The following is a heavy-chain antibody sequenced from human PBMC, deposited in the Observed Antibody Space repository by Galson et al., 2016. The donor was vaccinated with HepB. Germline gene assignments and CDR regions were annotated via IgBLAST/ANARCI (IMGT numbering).Heavy chain of an antibody. CDR2: ISTYNGNT. Sequence: SVKVSCKASGYTFTSYGINWVRQAPGQGLEWMGWISTYNGNTNYAQKLQGRVTMTTDTSTSTAYMELSSLSSEDTAVYYCATVLLWFGESDYYGMDVWGQGTTVTVSS. CDR3: ATVLLWFGESDYYGMDV. V-gene: IGHV1-18*01. J-gene: IGHJ6*02. D-gene: IGHD3-10*01. CDR1: GYTFTSYG.